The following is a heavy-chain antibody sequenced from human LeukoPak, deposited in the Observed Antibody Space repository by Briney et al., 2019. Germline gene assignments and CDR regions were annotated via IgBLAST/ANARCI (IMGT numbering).Heavy chain of an antibody. CDR2: ISGNSGST. Sequence: GGSLRLSCAASGFTFSSYAMSWVRQAPGKGLEWVSSISGNSGSTYYADSAKGRFTISRDNSKNTVYLQVNSLRAEDTAVYYCAKVSAWAMVGATYFDYWGQGTLVAVSS. D-gene: IGHD1-26*01. CDR1: GFTFSSYA. J-gene: IGHJ4*02. CDR3: AKVSAWAMVGATYFDY. V-gene: IGHV3-23*01.